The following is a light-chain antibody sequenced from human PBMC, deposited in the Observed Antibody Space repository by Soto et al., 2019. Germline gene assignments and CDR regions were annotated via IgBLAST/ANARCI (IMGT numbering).Light chain of an antibody. CDR3: QQPFT. V-gene: IGKV1-9*01. Sequence: DIQLTQSPSFLSASVGDRVTITCRASQGISSYLAWYQQKPGKAPKLLIYAASTLQSGVPSRFSGSGSGTEFALTISSLQPEDSATYYCQQPFTFGPGTKVDIK. J-gene: IGKJ3*01. CDR1: QGISSY. CDR2: AAS.